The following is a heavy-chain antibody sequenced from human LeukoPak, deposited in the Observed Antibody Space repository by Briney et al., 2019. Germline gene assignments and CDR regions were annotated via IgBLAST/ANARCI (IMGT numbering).Heavy chain of an antibody. V-gene: IGHV3-30*02. CDR1: GFTFSSYG. CDR2: IRYDGSNK. CDR3: ARVEKQQLAFDY. D-gene: IGHD6-13*01. J-gene: IGHJ4*02. Sequence: GGSLRLSCAASGFTFSSYGMHWVRQAPGKGLEWVAFIRYDGSNKYYADSVKGRFTISRDNSKNTLYLQMNSLRAEDTAVYYCARVEKQQLAFDYWGQGTLVTVSS.